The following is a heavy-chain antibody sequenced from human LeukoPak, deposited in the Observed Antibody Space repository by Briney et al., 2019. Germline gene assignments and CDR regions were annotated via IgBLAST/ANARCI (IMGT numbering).Heavy chain of an antibody. CDR3: ARGDRGYSYGWVYFPGHADY. V-gene: IGHV3-7*01. D-gene: IGHD5-18*01. J-gene: IGHJ4*02. CDR2: IKQDGSEK. Sequence: GGSLRLSCAASGFTFSSYWMSWVRQPPGKGLEWVANIKQDGSEKYYVDSVKGRFTISRDNAKNSLYLQMNSLRAEDTAVYYCARGDRGYSYGWVYFPGHADYWGQGTLVTVSS. CDR1: GFTFSSYW.